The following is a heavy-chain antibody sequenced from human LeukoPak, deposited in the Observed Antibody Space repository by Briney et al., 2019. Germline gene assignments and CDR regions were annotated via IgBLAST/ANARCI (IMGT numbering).Heavy chain of an antibody. CDR1: XFTFSSYI. CDR3: ARDLRAFCGGECAFHY. CDR2: ISSGSTYI. D-gene: IGHD2-21*01. V-gene: IGHV3-21*01. J-gene: IGHJ4*02. Sequence: GGSLRLSCTASXFTFSSYIMNWVRQAPGKGLDWVSSISSGSTYIYYADSVKGRFTVSRDNAKNSLYLQMNSLRAVDTAVYYCARDLRAFCGGECAFHYWGQGTLVTASS.